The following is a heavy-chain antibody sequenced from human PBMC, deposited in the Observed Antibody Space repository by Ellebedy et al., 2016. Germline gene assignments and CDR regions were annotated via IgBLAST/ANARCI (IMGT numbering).Heavy chain of an antibody. J-gene: IGHJ4*02. D-gene: IGHD3-16*02. CDR3: ARSPMGELSLSCDY. CDR2: IWYDGSNK. CDR1: GFTFSSYG. V-gene: IGHV3-33*01. Sequence: GGSLRLSCAASGFTFSSYGMHWVRQAPGKGLEWVAVIWYDGSNKYYADSVKGRFTISRDNSKNTLYLQMNSLRAEDTAVYYCARSPMGELSLSCDYWGQGTLVTVSS.